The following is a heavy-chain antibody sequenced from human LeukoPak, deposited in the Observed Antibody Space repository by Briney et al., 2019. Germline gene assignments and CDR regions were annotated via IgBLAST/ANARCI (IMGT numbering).Heavy chain of an antibody. CDR2: INWNGGST. D-gene: IGHD4-17*01. CDR3: ARGGRATVPNVFDY. Sequence: GGSLRLSCAASGFTFDDFGMTWVRKAPGKGLEWVSGINWNGGSTGYAGSVKGRFTISRDNAKNSLYQQMNSLRAEDTALYYCARGGRATVPNVFDYWGQGTLVTVSS. J-gene: IGHJ4*02. V-gene: IGHV3-20*04. CDR1: GFTFDDFG.